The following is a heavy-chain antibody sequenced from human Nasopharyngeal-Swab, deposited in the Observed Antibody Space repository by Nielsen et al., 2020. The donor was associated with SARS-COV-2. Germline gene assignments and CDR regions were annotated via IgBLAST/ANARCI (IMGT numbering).Heavy chain of an antibody. CDR1: GFTFSDYY. Sequence: GESLKISCAASGFTFSDYYMSWIRQAPGKGLEWVSYISSSGSTIYYADSVKGRFTISRDSAKNSLYLQMNSLRAEDTAVYYCASDLAYCGGDCYGNAFDIWGQGTMVTVSS. CDR3: ASDLAYCGGDCYGNAFDI. CDR2: ISSSGSTI. V-gene: IGHV3-11*04. J-gene: IGHJ3*02. D-gene: IGHD2-21*02.